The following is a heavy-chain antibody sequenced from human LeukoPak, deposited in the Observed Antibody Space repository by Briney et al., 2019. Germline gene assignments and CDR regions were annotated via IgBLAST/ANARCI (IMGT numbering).Heavy chain of an antibody. CDR2: IIPIFGTA. CDR3: ARLYDYVWGSYREDSGFDP. V-gene: IGHV1-69*13. D-gene: IGHD3-16*02. J-gene: IGHJ5*02. CDR1: GGTFSSYA. Sequence: PVKVSCKASGGTFSSYAISWVRQAPGQGLEWMGGIIPIFGTANYAQKFQGRVTITADESTSTAYMELSSLRSEDTAVYYCARLYDYVWGSYREDSGFDPWGQGTLVTVSS.